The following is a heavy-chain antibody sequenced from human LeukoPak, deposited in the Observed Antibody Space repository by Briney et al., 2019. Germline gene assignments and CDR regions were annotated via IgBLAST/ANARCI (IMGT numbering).Heavy chain of an antibody. J-gene: IGHJ3*01. D-gene: IGHD3-9*01. CDR1: GFTFSSYS. CDR2: IQTDGSAK. CDR3: AIEISRLVIHAFDL. V-gene: IGHV3-30*02. Sequence: GGSLRLSCAGSGFTFSSYSMNWVRQAPGKGLEWVSFIQTDGSAKYYSDSVKGRFTISRDNPKNTVYLQMNSLSTEDTAVYYCAIEISRLVIHAFDLWGQGTMVTVSS.